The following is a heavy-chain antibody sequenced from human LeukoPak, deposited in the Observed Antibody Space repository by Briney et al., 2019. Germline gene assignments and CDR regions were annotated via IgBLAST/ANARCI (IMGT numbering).Heavy chain of an antibody. J-gene: IGHJ6*03. CDR1: GFSFGSNW. V-gene: IGHV3-7*01. D-gene: IGHD6-19*01. CDR2: IKEDGSEI. CDR3: ARCPYSSGWYRLGYMDV. Sequence: PGGSLRLSCAASGFSFGSNWMSWVRQAPGKGLEWVANIKEDGSEIYYVDSVEGRFIISGDNAKNSLYLQMNSLRAEDTAVYYCARCPYSSGWYRLGYMDVWGKGATVTVSS.